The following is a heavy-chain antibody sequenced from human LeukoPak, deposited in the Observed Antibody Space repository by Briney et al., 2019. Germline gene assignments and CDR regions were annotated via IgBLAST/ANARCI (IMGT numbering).Heavy chain of an antibody. V-gene: IGHV3-9*01. D-gene: IGHD3-3*01. CDR1: GFTFDDYA. CDR2: ISWNSGSI. J-gene: IGHJ4*02. CDR3: AKDMGPLGFLEWSLFDY. Sequence: LPGRSLRLSCAASGFTFDDYAMHWVRQAPGKGLGWVSGISWNSGSIGYADSVKGRFTISRDNAKNSLYLQMNSLRAEDTALYYCAKDMGPLGFLEWSLFDYWGQGTLVTVSS.